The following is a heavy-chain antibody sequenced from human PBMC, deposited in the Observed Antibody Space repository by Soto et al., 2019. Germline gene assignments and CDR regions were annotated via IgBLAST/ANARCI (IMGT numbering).Heavy chain of an antibody. CDR3: ARPNRPITMTYLNWFAP. CDR1: GGSISSGAYS. CDR2: IYHSGST. J-gene: IGHJ5*02. V-gene: IGHV4-30-2*01. Sequence: TLSLTCAVSGGSISSGAYSWSWIRQPPGKGLEWVGYIYHSGSTYYNPSLKSRVTISVDRSKNRFSLNLNSVTAADTAVYYCARPNRPITMTYLNWFAPWGQGTLVTVSS. D-gene: IGHD3-22*01.